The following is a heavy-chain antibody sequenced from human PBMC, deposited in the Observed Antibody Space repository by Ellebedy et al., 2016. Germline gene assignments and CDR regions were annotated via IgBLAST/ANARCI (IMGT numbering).Heavy chain of an antibody. V-gene: IGHV3-23*01. CDR2: ISGSGGST. D-gene: IGHD6-13*01. CDR3: AKVYSSSLTADY. Sequence: GESLKISXAASGFTFSSYAMSWVRQAPGKGLEWVSAISGSGGSTYYADSVKGRFTISRDNSKNTLYLQMNSLRAEDTAVYYCAKVYSSSLTADYWGQGTLVTVSS. J-gene: IGHJ4*02. CDR1: GFTFSSYA.